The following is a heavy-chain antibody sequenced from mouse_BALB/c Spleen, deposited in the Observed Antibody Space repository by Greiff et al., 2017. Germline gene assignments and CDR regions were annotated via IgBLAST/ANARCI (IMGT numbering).Heavy chain of an antibody. D-gene: IGHD4-1*02. V-gene: IGHV14-3*02. J-gene: IGHJ2*01. Sequence: EVQLQQSGAELVKPGASVKLSCTASGFNIKDTYMHWVKQRPEQGLEWIGRIDPANGNTKYDPKFQGKATMTADTSSNTAYLQLSSLTSEDTAVYYCARAQLGVYYFDYWGQGTTLTVSS. CDR1: GFNIKDTY. CDR2: IDPANGNT. CDR3: ARAQLGVYYFDY.